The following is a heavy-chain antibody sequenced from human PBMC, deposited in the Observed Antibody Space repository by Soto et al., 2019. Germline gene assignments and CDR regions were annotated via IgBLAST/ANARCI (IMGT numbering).Heavy chain of an antibody. CDR1: GGSFRGYY. J-gene: IGHJ5*02. V-gene: IGHV4-34*01. D-gene: IGHD2-15*01. CDR3: ARRIRRRAWFDP. Sequence: QVQLQQWGAGLLKPSETLSLTCAVYGGSFRGYYWRGIRQPPGKGLEWIGEINHSGSTNYNPSLKSRVTISVDTSKNQFSLKLSSVTAADTAVYYCARRIRRRAWFDPWGQGTLVTVSS. CDR2: INHSGST.